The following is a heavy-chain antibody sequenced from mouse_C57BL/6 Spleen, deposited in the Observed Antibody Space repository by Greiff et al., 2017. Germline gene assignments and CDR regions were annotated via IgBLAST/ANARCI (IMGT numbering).Heavy chain of an antibody. CDR2: IDPSDSYT. Sequence: QVQLQQPGAELVKPGASVKLSCKASGYTFTSYWMQWVKQRPGQGLEWIGEIDPSDSYTNYNQKFKGKATLTVDTSSSTAYMQLSSLTSEDSAVYYCARSGSLDYWGQGTTLTVSS. J-gene: IGHJ2*01. CDR3: ARSGSLDY. V-gene: IGHV1-50*01. CDR1: GYTFTSYW. D-gene: IGHD1-1*01.